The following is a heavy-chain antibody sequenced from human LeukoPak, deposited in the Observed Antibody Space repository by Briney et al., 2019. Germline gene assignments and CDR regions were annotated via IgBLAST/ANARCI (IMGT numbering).Heavy chain of an antibody. D-gene: IGHD3-22*01. Sequence: GSSVKVSCKASAGTFSSYAISWVRQAPGQGLEWMGGIIPIFGTANYAQKFQGRVTITADESTSTAYMELSSLRSEDTAVYYCARAVYYDSSGFGNLDYWGQGTLVTVSS. CDR2: IIPIFGTA. CDR1: AGTFSSYA. J-gene: IGHJ4*02. CDR3: ARAVYYDSSGFGNLDY. V-gene: IGHV1-69*01.